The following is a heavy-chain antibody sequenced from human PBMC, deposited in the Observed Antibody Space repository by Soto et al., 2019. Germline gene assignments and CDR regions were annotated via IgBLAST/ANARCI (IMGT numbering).Heavy chain of an antibody. CDR2: INHSGST. Sequence: SETLSLTCAVYGGSFSGYYWSWIRQPPGKGLEWIGEINHSGSTNYNPSLKSRVTISVDTSKNQFSLKLSSVTAADTAVYYCARVFYYYYMDVWGKGTTVTVSS. V-gene: IGHV4-34*01. J-gene: IGHJ6*03. CDR1: GGSFSGYY. CDR3: ARVFYYYYMDV.